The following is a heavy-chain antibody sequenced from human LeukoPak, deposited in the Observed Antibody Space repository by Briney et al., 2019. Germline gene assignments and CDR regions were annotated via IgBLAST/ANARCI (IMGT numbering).Heavy chain of an antibody. D-gene: IGHD4-17*01. CDR2: INHGGGT. CDR1: GGSISSSNW. CDR3: ARGEDGTGDYRPTYFDS. Sequence: KTSGTLSLTCAVSGGSISSSNWWSWVRQPPGEGLEWIGEINHGGGTNYNPSLKSRATISVGTSKKQFSLNLTSVTAADTAVYYCARGEDGTGDYRPTYFDSWGQGTLVTVSS. V-gene: IGHV4-4*02. J-gene: IGHJ4*02.